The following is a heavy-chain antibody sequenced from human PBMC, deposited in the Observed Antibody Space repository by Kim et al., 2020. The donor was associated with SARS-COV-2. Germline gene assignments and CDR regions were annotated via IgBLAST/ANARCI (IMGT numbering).Heavy chain of an antibody. CDR2: ISYDGSNK. Sequence: GGSLRLSCAASGFTFSSYAMHWVRQAPGKGLEWVAVISYDGSNKYYADSVKGRFTISRDNSKNTLYLQMNSLRAEDTAVYYCAREELWFGEPFGYWGQGTLVTVSS. V-gene: IGHV3-30*04. CDR1: GFTFSSYA. D-gene: IGHD3-10*01. J-gene: IGHJ4*02. CDR3: AREELWFGEPFGY.